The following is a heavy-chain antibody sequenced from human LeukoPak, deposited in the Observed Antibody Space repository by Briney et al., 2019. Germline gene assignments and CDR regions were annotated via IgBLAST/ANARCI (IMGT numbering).Heavy chain of an antibody. V-gene: IGHV4-59*01. J-gene: IGHJ4*02. CDR3: ARSLIFGVVYFDY. Sequence: PSETLSLTCTVSGGSISSYYWSWIRQPPGKGLEWIGYIYYSGSTNYNPSLKSRVTISVDTSKNQFSLKLSSVTAADTAVYYCARSLIFGVVYFDYWGQGTLVTVSS. CDR1: GGSISSYY. D-gene: IGHD3-3*01. CDR2: IYYSGST.